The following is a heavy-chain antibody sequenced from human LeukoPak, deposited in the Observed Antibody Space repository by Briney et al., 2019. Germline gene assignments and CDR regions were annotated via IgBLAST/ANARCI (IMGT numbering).Heavy chain of an antibody. D-gene: IGHD5-18*01. CDR2: IYYSGST. CDR3: ARIPGVTLGKVSDAFDI. Sequence: PSETLSLTCTVSGGSISSYYWSWIRQPPGKGLEWIGYIYYSGSTNYNPSLKSRVTISVDTSKNQFSLKLSSVTAADTAVYYRARIPGVTLGKVSDAFDIWGQGTMVTVSS. J-gene: IGHJ3*02. CDR1: GGSISSYY. V-gene: IGHV4-59*01.